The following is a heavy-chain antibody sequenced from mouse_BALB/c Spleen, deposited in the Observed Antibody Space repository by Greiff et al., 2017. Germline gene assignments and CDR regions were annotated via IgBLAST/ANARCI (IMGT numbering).Heavy chain of an antibody. Sequence: EVQLQESGPGLVKPSQSLSLTCTVTGYSITSDYAWNWIRQFPGNKLEWMGYISYSGSTSYNPSLKSRISITRDTSKNQFFLQLNSVTTEDTATYYCARFVYGNPYAMDYWGQGTSVTVSS. CDR2: ISYSGST. D-gene: IGHD2-1*01. J-gene: IGHJ4*01. V-gene: IGHV3-2*02. CDR1: GYSITSDYA. CDR3: ARFVYGNPYAMDY.